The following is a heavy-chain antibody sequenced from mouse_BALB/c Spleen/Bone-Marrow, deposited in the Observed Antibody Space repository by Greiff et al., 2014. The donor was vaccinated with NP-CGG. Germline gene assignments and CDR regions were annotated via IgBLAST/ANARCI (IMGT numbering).Heavy chain of an antibody. V-gene: IGHV1S137*01. CDR1: GYTFTDYA. CDR3: ARGLSYYYGTSYYFDY. CDR2: ISSSYGDA. D-gene: IGHD1-1*01. J-gene: IGHJ2*01. Sequence: QVQLQQSGAELVRPGVSVKISCKGSGYTFTDYAVHWVRQSHAKSLEWIGIISSSYGDATYNQKFKGKATMTVDKSSNTAYMELARLTSEDSAIYYCARGLSYYYGTSYYFDYWGQGTTLTVSS.